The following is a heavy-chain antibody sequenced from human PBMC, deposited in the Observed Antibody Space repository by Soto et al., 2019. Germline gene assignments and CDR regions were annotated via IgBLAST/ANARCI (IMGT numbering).Heavy chain of an antibody. D-gene: IGHD4-17*01. V-gene: IGHV5-51*01. CDR1: GYNCATYW. Sequence: ECLKSSFKGSGYNCATYWIAWVRQMPGKGLEYMGIIYPGDSDTRYSPSFQGQVTSSADKSINTAYLQWSSLKASDTAMYYCARHGFYGDYASNYFDPWGQGTLVTVSS. CDR3: ARHGFYGDYASNYFDP. J-gene: IGHJ5*02. CDR2: IYPGDSDT.